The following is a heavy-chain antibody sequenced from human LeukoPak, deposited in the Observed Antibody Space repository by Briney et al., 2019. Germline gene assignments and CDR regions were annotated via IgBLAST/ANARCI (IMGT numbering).Heavy chain of an antibody. CDR3: ARGPLGGYNSAWFDP. D-gene: IGHD5-24*01. Sequence: GGSLRLSCAASEFAFSSSHMNWVRQAPGKGLDWVSFISSSSSYIYYADSVKGRFTISRDNAKNSLYLQMNSLRVEDTAVYYCARGPLGGYNSAWFDPWGQGTLVTVSS. V-gene: IGHV3-21*01. CDR2: ISSSSSYI. J-gene: IGHJ5*02. CDR1: EFAFSSSH.